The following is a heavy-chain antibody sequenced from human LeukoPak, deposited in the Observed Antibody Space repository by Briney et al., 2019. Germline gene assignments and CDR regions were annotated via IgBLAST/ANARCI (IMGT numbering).Heavy chain of an antibody. J-gene: IGHJ3*02. CDR3: AAYPRLYDSSGYYYAFDI. D-gene: IGHD3-22*01. CDR2: IYYSGST. CDR1: GGSISSSSYY. Sequence: SETMSLTCTVSGGSISSSSYYWGWIRQPPGKGLEWIGYIYYSGSTNYNPSLKSRVTISVDTSKNQFSLKLSSVTAADTAVYYCAAYPRLYDSSGYYYAFDIWGQGTMVTVSS. V-gene: IGHV4-61*05.